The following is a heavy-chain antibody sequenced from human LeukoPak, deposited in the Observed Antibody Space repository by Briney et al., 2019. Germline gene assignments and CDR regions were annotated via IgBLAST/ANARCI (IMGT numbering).Heavy chain of an antibody. CDR1: GYAFTGYY. J-gene: IGHJ4*02. CDR3: ARVGRGHYYDSSGYSDGDLN. V-gene: IGHV1-2*06. Sequence: GASVKVSCKASGYAFTGYYMHWVRQAPGQGLEWMGRINPNSGGTNYAQKFQGRVTMTRDTSISTAYMELSRLRSDDPAVYYCARVGRGHYYDSSGYSDGDLNWGQGTLVTVSS. CDR2: INPNSGGT. D-gene: IGHD3-22*01.